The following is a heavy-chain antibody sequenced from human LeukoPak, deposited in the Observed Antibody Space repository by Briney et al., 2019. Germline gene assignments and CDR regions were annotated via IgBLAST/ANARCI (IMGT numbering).Heavy chain of an antibody. V-gene: IGHV1-8*01. CDR2: MNPNSGNT. CDR3: ARGGLGYYYDIGDY. CDR1: GYTFTSYD. J-gene: IGHJ4*02. Sequence: GASVKVSCKASGYTFTSYDINWVRQATGQGLEWMGWMNPNSGNTGYAQKFQGRVTMTRNTSIGTAYMELSSLRSEDTAVYYCARGGLGYYYDIGDYWGQGTLVTVSS. D-gene: IGHD3-22*01.